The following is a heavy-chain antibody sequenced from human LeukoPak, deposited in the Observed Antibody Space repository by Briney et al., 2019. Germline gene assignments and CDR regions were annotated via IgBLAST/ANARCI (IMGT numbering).Heavy chain of an antibody. CDR1: GGTFSSYA. J-gene: IGHJ3*02. CDR2: INPNSGGT. CDR3: ARGPDNYYDSSGYYSDAFDI. D-gene: IGHD3-22*01. Sequence: ASVKVTCKASGGTFSSYAISWVRQAPGQGLEWMGRINPNSGGTNYAQKFQGRVTMTRDTSISTAYMELSRLRSDDTAVYYCARGPDNYYDSSGYYSDAFDIWGQGTMVTVSS. V-gene: IGHV1-2*06.